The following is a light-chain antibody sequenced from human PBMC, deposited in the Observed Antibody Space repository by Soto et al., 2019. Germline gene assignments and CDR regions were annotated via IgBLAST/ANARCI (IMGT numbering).Light chain of an antibody. CDR3: QQYDDYSWKT. J-gene: IGKJ1*01. V-gene: IGKV1-5*01. CDR2: DAS. Sequence: DIQLTQSPSTLSASVGDRVTITCRASQSVGSWLAWYQQRPGKAPRLLFYDASSLDSGVPARVSGSGSGTEFTLTVSSLQPDDFATYYCQQYDDYSWKTFGQGTKV. CDR1: QSVGSW.